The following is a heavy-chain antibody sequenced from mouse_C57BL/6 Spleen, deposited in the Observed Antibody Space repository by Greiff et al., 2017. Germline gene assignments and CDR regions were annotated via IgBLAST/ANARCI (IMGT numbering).Heavy chain of an antibody. Sequence: EVKLEESGPGLVKPSQSLSLTCSVTGYSITSGYYWNWIRQFPGSKLEWMGYISYDGSNNYNPSLKNRISITRDTSKNQFFLKLNSVTTEDTATYYCAGGRRYFDYWGQGTTLTVSS. CDR1: GYSITSGYY. CDR2: ISYDGSN. V-gene: IGHV3-6*01. CDR3: AGGRRYFDY. J-gene: IGHJ2*01.